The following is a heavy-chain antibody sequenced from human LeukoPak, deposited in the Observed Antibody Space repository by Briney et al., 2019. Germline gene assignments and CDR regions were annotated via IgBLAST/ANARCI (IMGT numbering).Heavy chain of an antibody. J-gene: IGHJ6*03. V-gene: IGHV3-30*04. Sequence: GRSLRLSCAASGFTFSSYAMHWVRQAPGKGLEWVAVISYDGSNKYYADSVKGRFTISRDNSKNTLYLQMNSLRAEDTAVYYCARDGAMIVVYYHMDVWGKGTTVTVSS. CDR1: GFTFSSYA. D-gene: IGHD3-22*01. CDR2: ISYDGSNK. CDR3: ARDGAMIVVYYHMDV.